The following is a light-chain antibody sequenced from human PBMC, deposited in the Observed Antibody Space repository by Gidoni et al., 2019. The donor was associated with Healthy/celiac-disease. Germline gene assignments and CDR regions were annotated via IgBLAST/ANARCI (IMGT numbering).Light chain of an antibody. V-gene: IGLV2-8*01. CDR2: EVS. Sequence: QSALTQPPSASRSPGPSVPISCTGTSSDVGGDYNVSWYHQHPGKAPKLMMYEVSTRPSGVPDRVAGSKSGHTAALTVSGLQAEDEADYYCSSYAGSNNLVVFGGGTKLSVL. CDR1: SSDVGGDYN. CDR3: SSYAGSNNLVV. J-gene: IGLJ2*01.